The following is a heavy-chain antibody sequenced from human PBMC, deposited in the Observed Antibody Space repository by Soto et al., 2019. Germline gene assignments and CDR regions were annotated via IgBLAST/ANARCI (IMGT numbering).Heavy chain of an antibody. J-gene: IGHJ5*02. CDR3: ARDGVVVAATPGWFDP. D-gene: IGHD2-15*01. CDR1: GYTFTSYY. CDR2: INPSGGST. Sequence: ASVKVSCKASGYTFTSYYMHWVRQAPGQGLEWMGIINPSGGSTSYAQKFQGRVTMTRDTSTSTVYMELSSLRSEDTAVYYCARDGVVVAATPGWFDPSGQGTLVTVSS. V-gene: IGHV1-46*01.